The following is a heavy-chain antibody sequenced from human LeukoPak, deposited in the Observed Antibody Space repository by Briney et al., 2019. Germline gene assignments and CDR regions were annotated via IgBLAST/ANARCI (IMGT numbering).Heavy chain of an antibody. CDR2: IYYSGST. CDR1: GGSISSGGYY. Sequence: SETLSLTCTVSGGSISSGGYYWSWIRQHPGKGLESIGYIYYSGSTYYNSSLKSRVTISVDTSKNQFSLKLSSVTAADTAVYYCARVQTVTTYYFDHWGQGTLVTVSS. D-gene: IGHD4-17*01. J-gene: IGHJ4*02. V-gene: IGHV4-31*03. CDR3: ARVQTVTTYYFDH.